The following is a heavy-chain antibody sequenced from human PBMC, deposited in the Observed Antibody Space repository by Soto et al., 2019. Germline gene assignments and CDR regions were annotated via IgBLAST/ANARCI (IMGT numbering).Heavy chain of an antibody. CDR3: ARGQEGVVATH. J-gene: IGHJ4*02. CDR1: GGSLSGYY. CDR2: IKDGGYT. V-gene: IGHV4-34*01. D-gene: IGHD5-12*01. Sequence: QVQLQQWGAGLLKPSETLSLNCAVNGGSLSGYYWSWIRQPPGKGLEWIGEIKDGGYTNYSPSLTSRDTISSDTANNQFSLRLNSVTAADTGVYYCARGQEGVVATHWDQGALVTVSS.